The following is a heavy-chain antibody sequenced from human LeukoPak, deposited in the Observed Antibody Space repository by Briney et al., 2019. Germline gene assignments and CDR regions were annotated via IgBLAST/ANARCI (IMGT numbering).Heavy chain of an antibody. CDR2: INHSGST. V-gene: IGHV4-34*01. J-gene: IGHJ4*02. CDR1: GGSFSGYY. CDR3: ARPDYGGNPSHFDY. D-gene: IGHD4-23*01. Sequence: SETLSLTCAVYGGSFSGYYWSWIRQPPGKGLEWIGEINHSGSTNYNPSLKSRVTISVDTSKNQFSLKLSSVTAADTAVYYCARPDYGGNPSHFDYWGQGTLVTVSS.